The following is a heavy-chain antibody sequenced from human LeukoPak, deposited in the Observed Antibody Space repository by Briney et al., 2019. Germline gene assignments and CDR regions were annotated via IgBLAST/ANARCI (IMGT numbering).Heavy chain of an antibody. D-gene: IGHD3-9*01. V-gene: IGHV1-3*01. J-gene: IGHJ6*02. CDR2: VNAGNGNT. CDR1: GYTFTSYA. Sequence: GASVKVSCKASGYTFTSYAMHWVRQAPGQRLEWMGWVNAGNGNTKYSQKFQGRVTITRDTSASTAYMELSSLRSEDTAVYYCAGIRHYDILTGPLYYYYGMDVWGQGTTVTVSS. CDR3: AGIRHYDILTGPLYYYYGMDV.